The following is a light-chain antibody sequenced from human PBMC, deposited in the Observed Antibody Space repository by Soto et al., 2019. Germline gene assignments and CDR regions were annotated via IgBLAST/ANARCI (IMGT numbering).Light chain of an antibody. CDR3: CSYAGSYTVL. V-gene: IGLV2-11*01. CDR2: DVN. J-gene: IGLJ2*01. CDR1: SSAIGGYNY. Sequence: QSALTQPRSVSGSPGQSVTISCTATSSAIGGYNYVSWYRQHPAKAPKLMIYDVNKRPSGVPDRFSGSKSGNTASLTISGLQAEDEADYYCCSYAGSYTVLFGGGTKVTVL.